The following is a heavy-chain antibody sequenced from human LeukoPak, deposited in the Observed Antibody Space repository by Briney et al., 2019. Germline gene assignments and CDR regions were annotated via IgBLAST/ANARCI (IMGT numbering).Heavy chain of an antibody. CDR2: ITSSSSTI. CDR1: GFTFSSYS. V-gene: IGHV3-48*02. Sequence: GGSLRPSCVASGFTFSSYSMNWVRQAPGKGLEWISYITSSSSTIYYADSVKGRFTISRDNAKNSLYLQMNSLRDEDTAVYYCARGTSPFDPWGRGTLVTVSS. CDR3: ARGTSPFDP. J-gene: IGHJ5*02.